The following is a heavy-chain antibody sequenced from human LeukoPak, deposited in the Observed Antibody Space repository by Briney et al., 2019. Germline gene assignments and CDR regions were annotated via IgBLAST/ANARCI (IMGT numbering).Heavy chain of an antibody. Sequence: GGSLRLSCSVSGFTFSAYAMHWVRRAPGKGLEYVSAISRDGDSAYYADSLKGRFTISRDNSKNTLYLQMNSLRAEDTAVYYCARDKVYYYDSSGYSYYWYFDLWGRGALVTVSS. CDR3: ARDKVYYYDSSGYSYYWYFDL. CDR1: GFTFSAYA. J-gene: IGHJ2*01. CDR2: ISRDGDSA. D-gene: IGHD3-22*01. V-gene: IGHV3-64*04.